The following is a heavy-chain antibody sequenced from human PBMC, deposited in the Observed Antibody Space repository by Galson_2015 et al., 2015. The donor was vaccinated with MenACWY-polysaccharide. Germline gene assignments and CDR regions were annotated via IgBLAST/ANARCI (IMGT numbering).Heavy chain of an antibody. J-gene: IGHJ4*02. Sequence: SLRLSCAASGFTFSILVMTWVRQGPGQGLEWVSAISPGSETAYYSDSVKGRFSISRDNSKNTLYLQMDSLRAEDTAVYYWVKGGWGDNWGQGTLVTVSS. CDR3: VKGGWGDN. CDR2: ISPGSETA. CDR1: GFTFSILV. V-gene: IGHV3-23*01. D-gene: IGHD3-16*01.